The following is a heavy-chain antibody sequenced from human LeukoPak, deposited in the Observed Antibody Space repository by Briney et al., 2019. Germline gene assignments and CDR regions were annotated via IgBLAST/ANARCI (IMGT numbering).Heavy chain of an antibody. CDR3: ARDRATYYYDSSGYYYVSSDAFDI. CDR2: IYYSGSA. J-gene: IGHJ3*02. V-gene: IGHV4-59*01. D-gene: IGHD3-22*01. CDR1: GGSISSYY. Sequence: SKTLSLTCTVSGGSISSYYWSWIRQLPGKGLEWIGYIYYSGSANYNPSLKCRVTISVDTSKNQFSLKLSSVTAADTAVYYCARDRATYYYDSSGYYYVSSDAFDIWGQGTMVTVSS.